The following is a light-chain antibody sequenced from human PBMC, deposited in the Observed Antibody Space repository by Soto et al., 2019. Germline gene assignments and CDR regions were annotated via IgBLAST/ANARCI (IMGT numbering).Light chain of an antibody. J-gene: IGKJ5*01. CDR1: QSVSNNY. V-gene: IGKV3-20*01. Sequence: EIVLTQSPGTLSLSPGERATLSCRASQSVSNNYLAWYQQKPGQAPRLLIYAASRRATGIPDRFSGSGSGTDFTLTISRLEPEDFAVYYCQQRGTFGQGTRLEIK. CDR2: AAS. CDR3: QQRGT.